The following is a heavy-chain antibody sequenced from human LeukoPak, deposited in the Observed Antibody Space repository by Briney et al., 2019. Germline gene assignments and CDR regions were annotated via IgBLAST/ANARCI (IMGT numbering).Heavy chain of an antibody. D-gene: IGHD7-27*01. Sequence: SETLSLTCAVSAGSISSGGYSWSWIRQPPGKGLEWIGYIYHSVSTSYNPSLKTRVTISVDRSKIQFSLKLSSVTAADTAVYYCARELTGVSRNFDLWGRGTLVTVSS. CDR3: ARELTGVSRNFDL. J-gene: IGHJ2*01. CDR2: IYHSVST. V-gene: IGHV4-30-2*01. CDR1: AGSISSGGYS.